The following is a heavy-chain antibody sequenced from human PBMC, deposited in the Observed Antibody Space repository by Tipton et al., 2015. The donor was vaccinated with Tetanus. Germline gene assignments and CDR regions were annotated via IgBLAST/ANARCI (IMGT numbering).Heavy chain of an antibody. CDR1: GDSVTSSSSY. V-gene: IGHV4-39*07. D-gene: IGHD2-2*01. J-gene: IGHJ5*02. CDR3: ARAGQRSTSWHYWFDP. Sequence: TLSLTCTVSGDSVTSSSSYWGWIRQPPGKGLEWIGTSHFSGSSYYNPSLKSRVTISIDTSKNQFSLKLNSVTAADTAVYYCARAGQRSTSWHYWFDPWGQGTLVTVSS. CDR2: SHFSGSS.